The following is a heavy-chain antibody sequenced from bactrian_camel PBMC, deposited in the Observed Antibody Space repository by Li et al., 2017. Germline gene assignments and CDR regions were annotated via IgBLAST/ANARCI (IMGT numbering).Heavy chain of an antibody. J-gene: IGHJ4*01. CDR1: GFTFSTYY. Sequence: HVQLVESGGGLVQPGGSLRLSCAASGFTFSTYYMSWVRQAPGKGLEWVSSIYTGGGSTYYADSVRGRFTISRDNAKNTLYLQLDSQSTEDTATYYCAKGRPRLGLVAADLDRGQGTQVTVS. D-gene: IGHD7*01. CDR3: AKGRPRLGLVAADLD. V-gene: IGHV3-2*01. CDR2: IYTGGGST.